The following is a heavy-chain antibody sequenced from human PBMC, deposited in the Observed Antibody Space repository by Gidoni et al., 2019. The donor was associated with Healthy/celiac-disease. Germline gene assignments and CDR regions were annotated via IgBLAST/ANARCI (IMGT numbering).Heavy chain of an antibody. D-gene: IGHD4-17*01. CDR1: GGSISSSSYY. Sequence: QLQLQESGPGLVKPSETLSLTCTVSGGSISSSSYYWGWIRQPPGKGLEWIGSIYYSGSTYYNPSLKSRVTISVDTSKNQFSLKLSSVTAADTAVYYCASYGDYVLAFDIWGQGTMVTVSS. CDR2: IYYSGST. V-gene: IGHV4-39*01. J-gene: IGHJ3*02. CDR3: ASYGDYVLAFDI.